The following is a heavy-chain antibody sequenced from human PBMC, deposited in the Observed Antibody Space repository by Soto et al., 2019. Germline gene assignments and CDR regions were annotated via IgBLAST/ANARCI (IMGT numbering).Heavy chain of an antibody. CDR3: ARDMVEDRPGYSSSWTYYYYSMDV. V-gene: IGHV3-30-3*01. Sequence: QVQLVESGGGVVQPGRSLRLSCAASGFTFSSYAMHWVRQAPGKGLEWVAVISYDGSNKYYADSVKGRFTISRDNSKNTLYRQMNSLRAEDTAVYYCARDMVEDRPGYSSSWTYYYYSMDVWGQGSTVTVSS. CDR2: ISYDGSNK. J-gene: IGHJ6*02. D-gene: IGHD6-13*01. CDR1: GFTFSSYA.